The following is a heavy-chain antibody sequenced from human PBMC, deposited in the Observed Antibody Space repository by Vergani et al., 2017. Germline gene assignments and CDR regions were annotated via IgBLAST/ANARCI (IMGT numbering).Heavy chain of an antibody. J-gene: IGHJ3*01. CDR2: ISWNSGAT. D-gene: IGHD3-22*01. CDR3: VRGSVYYYDSAGQGTDPYACFDV. V-gene: IGHV3-9*01. CDR1: GFSFKIYG. Sequence: EVQLVESGGDLAQPGTSLRLTCEASGFSFKIYGMHWARLIPGKGLEWVSSISWNSGATGHADSVKGRVTISRDKAKKCLYLQMHNLRPEDAALYFCVRGSVYYYDSAGQGTDPYACFDVWGLGTMVTVSS.